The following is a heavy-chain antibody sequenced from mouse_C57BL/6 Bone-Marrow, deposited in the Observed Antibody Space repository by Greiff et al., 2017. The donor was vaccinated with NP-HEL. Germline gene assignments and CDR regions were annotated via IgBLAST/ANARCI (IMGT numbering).Heavy chain of an antibody. CDR1: GFTFSDYY. V-gene: IGHV5-12*01. D-gene: IGHD2-4*01. CDR2: ISNGGGST. J-gene: IGHJ3*01. CDR3: ARGGIYYDDDGPWFAY. Sequence: LVESGGGLVQPGGSLKLSCAASGFTFSDYYMYWVRQTPEKRLEWVAYISNGGGSTYYPDTVKGRFPISRDNAKTPLYLQRSRLKSEDTAMYYCARGGIYYDDDGPWFAYWGQGTLVTVSA.